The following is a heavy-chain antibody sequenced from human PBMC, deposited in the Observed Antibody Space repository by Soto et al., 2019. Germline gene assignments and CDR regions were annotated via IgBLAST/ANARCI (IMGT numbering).Heavy chain of an antibody. J-gene: IGHJ4*02. V-gene: IGHV3-30*09. Sequence: QVQLVVFGGGVVQPGRSLRLSCAAAGFTFSNYGMDWVRQAPGKGPEGVALISYDGRTKYYADSVEDRLAISRDNSNNTLYMQINSLNTEDKAVYYCAIDRGGFDGSGTSVYNLDYWGTGTLVTVSS. CDR2: ISYDGRTK. D-gene: IGHD3-10*01. CDR1: GFTFSNYG. CDR3: AIDRGGFDGSGTSVYNLDY.